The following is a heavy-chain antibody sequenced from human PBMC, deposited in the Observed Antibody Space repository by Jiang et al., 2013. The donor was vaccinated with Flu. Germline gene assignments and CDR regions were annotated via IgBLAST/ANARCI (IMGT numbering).Heavy chain of an antibody. J-gene: IGHJ3*02. CDR1: GGSFSGYY. V-gene: IGHV4-34*01. D-gene: IGHD4-17*01. Sequence: LLKPSETLSLTCAVYGGSFSGYYWSWIRQPPGKGLEWIGEINHSGSTNYNPSLKSRVTISVDTSKNQFSLKLSSVTAADTAVYYCANPYGDYVTDDAFDIWGQGTMVTVSS. CDR2: INHSGST. CDR3: ANPYGDYVTDDAFDI.